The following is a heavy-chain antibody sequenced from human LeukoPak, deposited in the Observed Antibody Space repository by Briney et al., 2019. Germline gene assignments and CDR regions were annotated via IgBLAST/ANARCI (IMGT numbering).Heavy chain of an antibody. D-gene: IGHD1-26*01. V-gene: IGHV3-7*01. CDR2: IKQDGSEK. CDR3: ARDKIVGATHFDY. Sequence: PGGSLRLSCTASGFIFSSYWMAWVRQAPGKGLEWVANIKQDGSEKYYVDSVKGRFTISRDNAKNSLYLQMNSLRAEDTALYYCARDKIVGATHFDYWGQGTLVTVSS. CDR1: GFIFSSYW. J-gene: IGHJ4*02.